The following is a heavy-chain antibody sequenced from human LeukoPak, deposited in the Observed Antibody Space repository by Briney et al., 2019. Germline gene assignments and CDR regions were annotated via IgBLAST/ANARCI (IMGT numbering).Heavy chain of an antibody. CDR1: GGSISTYY. J-gene: IGHJ5*02. V-gene: IGHV4-59*01. Sequence: PSETLSLTCTVSGGSISTYYWSWIRQPPGKGLEWIGYIYYSVSPNYNPSLKSRVTISLDTSKNQFSLKLNSVTAADTAVYYCARGPPEGSAWYNWFDPWGQGTLVTVSS. D-gene: IGHD6-19*01. CDR3: ARGPPEGSAWYNWFDP. CDR2: IYYSVSP.